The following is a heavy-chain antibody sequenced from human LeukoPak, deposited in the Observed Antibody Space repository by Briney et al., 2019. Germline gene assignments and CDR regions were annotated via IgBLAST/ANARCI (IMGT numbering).Heavy chain of an antibody. CDR2: MNPNSGNT. CDR3: AREGRGYCSSTSCYMQHFDY. V-gene: IGHV1-8*03. Sequence: GASVKVSCKASGYTFTSYDINWVRQATGQGLEWMGWMNPNSGNTGYAQKFQGRVTITRNTSISTAYVELGSLRSEDTAVYYCAREGRGYCSSTSCYMQHFDYWGQGTLVTVSS. D-gene: IGHD2-2*01. J-gene: IGHJ4*02. CDR1: GYTFTSYD.